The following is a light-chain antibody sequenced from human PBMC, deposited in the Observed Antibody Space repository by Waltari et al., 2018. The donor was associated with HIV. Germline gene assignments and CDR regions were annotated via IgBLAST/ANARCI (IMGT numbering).Light chain of an antibody. V-gene: IGLV2-8*01. CDR2: EVS. CDR1: SPAAGGYTY. CDR3: SSYAGSNNVVV. J-gene: IGLJ2*01. Sequence: QSALPQPPSASGSPGPSATIPCPGTSPAAGGYTYFSGYQQHPGKAPKPMIYEVSKRPSGVPDRFSGSKSGNTASLTVSGLQAEDEADYYCSSYAGSNNVVVFGGGTKLTVL.